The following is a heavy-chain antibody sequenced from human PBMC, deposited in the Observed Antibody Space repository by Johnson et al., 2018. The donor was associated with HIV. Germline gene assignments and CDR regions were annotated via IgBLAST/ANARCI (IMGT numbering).Heavy chain of an antibody. J-gene: IGHJ3*02. V-gene: IGHV3-23*04. CDR2: ISGSGGST. CDR1: GFAFSSYA. D-gene: IGHD6-25*01. CDR3: SKGLAAGDDAFDI. Sequence: VQLVESGGGVVQPGRSLRLSCAASGFAFSSYAMSWVRQAPGKGLEWVSAISGSGGSTYYADSVTGRFTISRDNSKNTLYVQMNGLRAEDTAVYYCSKGLAAGDDAFDIWGQGTMVTVSS.